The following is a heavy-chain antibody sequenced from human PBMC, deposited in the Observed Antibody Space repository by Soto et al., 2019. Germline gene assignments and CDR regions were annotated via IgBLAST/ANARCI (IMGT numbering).Heavy chain of an antibody. J-gene: IGHJ4*02. V-gene: IGHV3-21*01. CDR3: PTSPEVGVRGGF. D-gene: IGHD3-3*01. CDR2: ISTRSQYI. Sequence: GGSLRLSCVGSGFTFSAYNINWVRQAPGKGLEWVSSISTRSQYIYQPVSMKGRVTISRDDAKNSVYLQMNGLRADDTAVYYCPTSPEVGVRGGFWGQGTLVTVSS. CDR1: GFTFSAYN.